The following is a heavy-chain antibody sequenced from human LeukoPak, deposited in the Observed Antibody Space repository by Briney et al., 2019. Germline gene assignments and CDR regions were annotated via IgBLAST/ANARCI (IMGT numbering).Heavy chain of an antibody. CDR1: ESIFDNYA. J-gene: IGHJ4*02. V-gene: IGHV3-30*04. Sequence: GGSLRLSCVASESIFDNYAMHWVRQAPGKGLEWVAVIIYDGSKQYFGDSVKGRFTISRDSSKRTLYLHMNSLRPEDTAVYYCARDKFPYVDYAGYSDYWGQGTLVTVSS. CDR2: IIYDGSKQ. D-gene: IGHD4-17*01. CDR3: ARDKFPYVDYAGYSDY.